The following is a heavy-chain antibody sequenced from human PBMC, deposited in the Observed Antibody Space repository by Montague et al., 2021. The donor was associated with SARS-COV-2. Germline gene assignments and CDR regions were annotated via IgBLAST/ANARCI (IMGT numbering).Heavy chain of an antibody. V-gene: IGHV3-48*03. CDR1: GFTFSSYE. CDR2: ISSSGSTI. CDR3: ARECCSSTGLRAGYFDY. Sequence: SLRLSCAASGFTFSSYEMNWVRQAPGKGPEWVSYISSSGSTIYYADSVKGRFTISRDNAKNSLYLQMNSLRAEDTAVYYCARECCSSTGLRAGYFDYWGQGTLVTVSS. J-gene: IGHJ4*02. D-gene: IGHD2-2*01.